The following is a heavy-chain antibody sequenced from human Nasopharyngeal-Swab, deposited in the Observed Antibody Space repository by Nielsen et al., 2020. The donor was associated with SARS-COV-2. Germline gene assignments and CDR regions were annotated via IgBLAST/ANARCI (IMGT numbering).Heavy chain of an antibody. V-gene: IGHV3-43*02. J-gene: IGHJ6*02. CDR1: GFTFDDYA. CDR3: AKGSYSSSWYFGRGGHYYGMDV. Sequence: LSLPCAASGFTFDDYAVHWVRQAPGKGLEWVSLISGDGGSTYYADSVKRRFTISRDNSKNSLYLQMNSLRTEDTALYYCAKGSYSSSWYFGRGGHYYGMDVWAQGTTVTVSS. CDR2: ISGDGGST. D-gene: IGHD6-13*01.